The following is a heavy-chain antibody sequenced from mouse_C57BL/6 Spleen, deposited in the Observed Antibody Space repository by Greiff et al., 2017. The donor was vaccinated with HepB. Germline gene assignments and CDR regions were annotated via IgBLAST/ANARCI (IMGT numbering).Heavy chain of an antibody. CDR1: GFSLTSYG. CDR2: IWSGGST. CDR3: ARNPTGLRHDFDY. J-gene: IGHJ2*01. V-gene: IGHV2-2*01. D-gene: IGHD2-2*01. Sequence: QVQLQQSGPGLVQPSQSLSITCTVSGFSLTSYGVHWVRQSPGKGLEWLGVIWSGGSTDYTAAFISRLSISKDNSKSQVFFKMNSLQADDTAIYYCARNPTGLRHDFDYWGQGTTLTVSS.